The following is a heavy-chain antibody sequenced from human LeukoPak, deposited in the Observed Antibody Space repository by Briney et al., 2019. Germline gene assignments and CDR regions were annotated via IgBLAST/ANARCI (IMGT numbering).Heavy chain of an antibody. V-gene: IGHV3-74*01. CDR3: GIPGSNSPNDY. Sequence: GGSLRLSCAASGFIFGSYWMHWVRQAPGKGLVWVSRINSDGTNTTYADFAKGRFTISRDNAQDTLYLQVDSLRLEDTAVYYCGIPGSNSPNDYGGQGTLVTVSS. J-gene: IGHJ4*02. CDR2: INSDGTNT. D-gene: IGHD3-10*01. CDR1: GFIFGSYW.